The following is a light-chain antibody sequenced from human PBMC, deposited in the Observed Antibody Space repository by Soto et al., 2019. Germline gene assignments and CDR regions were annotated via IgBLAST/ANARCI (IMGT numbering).Light chain of an antibody. V-gene: IGKV1-5*01. CDR3: QQYNSYSST. CDR1: QSLSSW. J-gene: IGKJ1*01. Sequence: DIQMTQSPSTLSASVGDRVTITCRASQSLSSWLAWYQQKPGKAPKLLIYDASSLESGVPSRFSGSGYGTEFTLTISSLQPDEFATYYCQQYNSYSSTFGQGTKVEIK. CDR2: DAS.